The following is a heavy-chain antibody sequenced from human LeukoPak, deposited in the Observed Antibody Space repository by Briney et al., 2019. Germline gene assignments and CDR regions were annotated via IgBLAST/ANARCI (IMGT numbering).Heavy chain of an antibody. Sequence: ASVKVSCKASGYTFTSYYMHWVRQAPGQGLEWMGIINPSGGSTSYAQKFQGRVTVTRDTSTSTVYMELSSLRSEDTAVYYCARVYYHDHSGYYFPPDYWGQGSLVTVSS. D-gene: IGHD3-22*01. CDR3: ARVYYHDHSGYYFPPDY. CDR1: GYTFTSYY. CDR2: INPSGGST. V-gene: IGHV1-46*01. J-gene: IGHJ4*02.